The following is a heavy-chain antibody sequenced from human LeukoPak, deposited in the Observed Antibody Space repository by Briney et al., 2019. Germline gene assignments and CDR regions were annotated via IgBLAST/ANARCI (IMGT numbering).Heavy chain of an antibody. V-gene: IGHV1-2*06. CDR2: INPNSGGT. D-gene: IGHD6-19*01. J-gene: IGHJ4*02. Sequence: ASVKVSCKASGYTFTTYYIHWVRQAPGQGLEWMGRINPNSGGTIYAQKFQGRVTITADKSTSTAYMELSSLRSEDTAVYYCARGSYSSGWYADYWGQGTLVTVSS. CDR1: GYTFTTYY. CDR3: ARGSYSSGWYADY.